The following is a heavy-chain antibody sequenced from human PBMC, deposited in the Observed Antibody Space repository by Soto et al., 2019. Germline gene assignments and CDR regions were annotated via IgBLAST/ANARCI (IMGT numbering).Heavy chain of an antibody. V-gene: IGHV5-51*01. CDR3: ARQRLWGTSGYYYFEN. CDR2: IYPGDSDT. Sequence: GESLKISCKGSGHIFSNYWIGWVRQMPGKGLEWMEIIYPGDSDTRYSPSFQGQVTITVDKSINTAYLQWSRLKASDTAIYYCARQRLWGTSGYYYFENWGQGTLVTVSS. D-gene: IGHD3-22*01. CDR1: GHIFSNYW. J-gene: IGHJ4*02.